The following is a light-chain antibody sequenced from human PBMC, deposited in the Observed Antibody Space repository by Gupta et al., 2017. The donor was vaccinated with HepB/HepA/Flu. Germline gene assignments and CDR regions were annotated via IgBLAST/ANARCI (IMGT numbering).Light chain of an antibody. CDR3: QQYYTTPWT. CDR2: GAS. Sequence: IVVISPPLSLSGSLGERATTNCKSSQSVLYSSNNKNYLAWYQQKPGQPPKLLIYGASTRESGVPDRFSGSGSGTDFTLTISSLQAEDVAVYYCQQYYTTPWTFGQGTRVEIK. CDR1: QSVLYSSNNKNY. V-gene: IGKV4-1*01. J-gene: IGKJ1*01.